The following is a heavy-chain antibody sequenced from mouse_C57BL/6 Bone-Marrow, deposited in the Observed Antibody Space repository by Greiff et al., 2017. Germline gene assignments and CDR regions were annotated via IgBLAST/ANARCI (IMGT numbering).Heavy chain of an antibody. CDR3: ASSTTVVDRDY. J-gene: IGHJ2*01. Sequence: EVKLMESGPVLVKPGASVKLSCKASGYTFTDYYMNWVKQSHGQSLEWIGVINPYNGGTISNQTFKGKATLTVDKSSSTAYMGLNSLTSEDSAVEYWASSTTVVDRDYWGKGTTLTVSS. CDR1: GYTFTDYY. D-gene: IGHD1-1*01. CDR2: INPYNGGT. V-gene: IGHV1-19*01.